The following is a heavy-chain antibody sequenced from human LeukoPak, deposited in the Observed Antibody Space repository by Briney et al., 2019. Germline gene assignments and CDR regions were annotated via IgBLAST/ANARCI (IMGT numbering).Heavy chain of an antibody. CDR2: IYYSGNT. CDR1: GGSISISSYY. J-gene: IGHJ6*03. Sequence: PSETLSLTCTVSGGSISISSYYWAWIRQPPGKGLEWIGSIYYSGNTYYNAPLKSRVTISVDTSKNQFSLKLSSVTAADTAVYYCARSRTTYYYYYMDVWGKGTTVTVSS. D-gene: IGHD4-17*01. CDR3: ARSRTTYYYYYMDV. V-gene: IGHV4-39*07.